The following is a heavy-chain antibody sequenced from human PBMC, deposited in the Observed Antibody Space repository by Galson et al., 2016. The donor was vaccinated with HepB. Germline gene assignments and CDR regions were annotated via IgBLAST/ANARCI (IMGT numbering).Heavy chain of an antibody. D-gene: IGHD6-19*01. J-gene: IGHJ6*02. CDR1: GGTFSSYA. CDR2: SVPILGMA. Sequence: SVKVSCKASGGTFSSYAFSWVRQAPGQGLEWMGRSVPILGMANYAQKFQGRVTITADKSTSTVYMELSSLRSKDTAMYYCARDAVAVAGTLHFYFYGMDVWGQGTTVTVSS. V-gene: IGHV1-69*04. CDR3: ARDAVAVAGTLHFYFYGMDV.